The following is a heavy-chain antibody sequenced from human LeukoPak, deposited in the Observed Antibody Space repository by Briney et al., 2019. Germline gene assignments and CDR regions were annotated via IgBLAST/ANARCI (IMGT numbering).Heavy chain of an antibody. V-gene: IGHV1-18*01. D-gene: IGHD2-21*02. Sequence: ASVKVSCKASGYTFTSYGISWVRQAPGQGLEGMGWTSAYNGNTNYAQKLQGRVTMTTDTSTSTAYMELRSLRSDDTAVYYCARTAIGENWFDPWGQGTLVTVSS. J-gene: IGHJ5*02. CDR2: TSAYNGNT. CDR1: GYTFTSYG. CDR3: ARTAIGENWFDP.